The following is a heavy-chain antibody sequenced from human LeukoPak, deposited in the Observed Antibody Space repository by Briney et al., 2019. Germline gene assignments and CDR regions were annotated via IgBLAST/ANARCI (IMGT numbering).Heavy chain of an antibody. V-gene: IGHV1-46*01. Sequence: ASVKVSCKASGYTFTSYYMHWVRQAPGQGLEWMGTITPSGGVPSYAQIFQGRVTMTRDMSTSTVYMELSSLRSEDTAVYYCARVTYYYDSSGPLDYWGQGTLVTVSS. CDR2: ITPSGGVP. CDR1: GYTFTSYY. CDR3: ARVTYYYDSSGPLDY. D-gene: IGHD3-22*01. J-gene: IGHJ4*02.